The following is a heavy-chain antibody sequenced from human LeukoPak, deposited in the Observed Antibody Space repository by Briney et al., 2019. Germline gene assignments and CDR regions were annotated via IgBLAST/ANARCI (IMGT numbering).Heavy chain of an antibody. Sequence: ASVKVSCKASGYTFTSYDINWVRQATGQGLEWMGWMNPNSGNTGYAQKLQGRVTMTRNTSINTAYMELSSVRSDDTAVYYCARRKAKHDAFDIWGQGTMVTVSS. V-gene: IGHV1-8*01. J-gene: IGHJ3*02. CDR2: MNPNSGNT. CDR1: GYTFTSYD. CDR3: ARRKAKHDAFDI.